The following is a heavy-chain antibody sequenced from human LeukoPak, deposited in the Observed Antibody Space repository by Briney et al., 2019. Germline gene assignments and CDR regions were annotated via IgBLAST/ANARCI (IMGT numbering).Heavy chain of an antibody. CDR2: IYYSGST. V-gene: IGHV4-39*07. J-gene: IGHJ4*02. Sequence: SETLSLTCTVSGGSISSSSYYWGWIRQPPGKGLEWIGSIYYSGSTYYNPSLKSRVTISVDTSKNQFSLKLSSVTAADTAVYYCARVETWIHSSDYWGQGTLVTVSS. CDR1: GGSISSSSYY. D-gene: IGHD5-18*01. CDR3: ARVETWIHSSDY.